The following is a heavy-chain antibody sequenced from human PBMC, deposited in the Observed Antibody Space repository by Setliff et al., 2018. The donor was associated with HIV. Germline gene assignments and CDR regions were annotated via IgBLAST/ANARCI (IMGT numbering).Heavy chain of an antibody. CDR2: VYHGGSA. CDR3: ARGRHYSSSAPFAIDF. CDR1: GYSISSSYY. D-gene: IGHD6-6*01. Sequence: SETLSLTCAVSGYSISSSYYWGWIRQPPGKGLEWIASVYHGGSAYYNPSLKSRVTTSVDTSKNQFSLRLSSVTAADTAVYYCARGRHYSSSAPFAIDFWGQGMLVTVSS. V-gene: IGHV4-38-2*01. J-gene: IGHJ4*02.